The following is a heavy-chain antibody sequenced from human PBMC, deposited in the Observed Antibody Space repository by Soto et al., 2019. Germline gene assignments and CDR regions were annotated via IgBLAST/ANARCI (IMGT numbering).Heavy chain of an antibody. CDR1: GFTFSSYA. V-gene: IGHV3-30-3*01. CDR3: ASPGDSSGYYASPYFDY. J-gene: IGHJ4*02. Sequence: QVQLLESGGGVVQPGRSLRLSCAASGFTFSSYAMHWVRQAPGKGLEWVAVISYDGSNKYYADSVKGRFTISRDNSKNTVDLQMNSLRSKDSAVDYCASPGDSSGYYASPYFDYWGQGTLVTFSS. CDR2: ISYDGSNK. D-gene: IGHD3-22*01.